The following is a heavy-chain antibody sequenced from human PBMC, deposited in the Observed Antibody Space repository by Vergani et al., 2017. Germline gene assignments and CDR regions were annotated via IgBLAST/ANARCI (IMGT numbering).Heavy chain of an antibody. CDR3: ASSRSYGPLDY. V-gene: IGHV4-4*02. CDR1: GGSISSSNW. Sequence: QVQLQESGPGLVKPSGTLSLTCAVSGGSISSSNWWSWVRQPPGKGLEWIGEINHSGSTNYNPSLKSRVTISVDTSKNQFSLKLSSVTAADTAVYYCASSRSYGPLDYWGQGTLVTVSS. D-gene: IGHD5-18*01. J-gene: IGHJ4*02. CDR2: INHSGST.